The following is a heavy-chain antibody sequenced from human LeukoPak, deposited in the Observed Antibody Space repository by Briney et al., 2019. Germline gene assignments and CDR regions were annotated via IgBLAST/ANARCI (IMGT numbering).Heavy chain of an antibody. J-gene: IGHJ5*02. D-gene: IGHD1-26*01. V-gene: IGHV4-39*07. Sequence: SETLSLTCTVSGGSISSSSYYWGWIRQPPGKGLEYIGSIYYSGSTYYNPSLKSRVTISVDTSKNQFSLKLSSVTAADTAVYYCARDGGSYSGDLGWFDPWGQGTLVTVSS. CDR1: GGSISSSSYY. CDR3: ARDGGSYSGDLGWFDP. CDR2: IYYSGST.